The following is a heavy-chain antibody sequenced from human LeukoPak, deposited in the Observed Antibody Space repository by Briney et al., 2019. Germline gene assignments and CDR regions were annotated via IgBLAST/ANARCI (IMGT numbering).Heavy chain of an antibody. D-gene: IGHD3-16*02. J-gene: IGHJ4*02. CDR2: INPNSGST. Sequence: ASVKVSCKASGYTFTGYYMHWVRQAPGQGLEWMGWINPNSGSTNYAQKFQGRVTMTRDTSISTAYMELSRLRSDDTAVYYCARGSGYSYGPLYDYVWGSYRYGLDYWGQGTLVTVSS. CDR1: GYTFTGYY. V-gene: IGHV1-2*02. CDR3: ARGSGYSYGPLYDYVWGSYRYGLDY.